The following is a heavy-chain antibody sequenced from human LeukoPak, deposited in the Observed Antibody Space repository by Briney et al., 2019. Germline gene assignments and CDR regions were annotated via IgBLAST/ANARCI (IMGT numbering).Heavy chain of an antibody. J-gene: IGHJ4*02. Sequence: AVISYDGSIKYYADSVKGRYTISTDNSKNTLYLQMNSLRAEDTAVYYCARRTVAGPFDYWGQGTLVTVSS. V-gene: IGHV3-30-3*01. CDR2: ISYDGSIK. CDR3: ARRTVAGPFDY. D-gene: IGHD6-19*01.